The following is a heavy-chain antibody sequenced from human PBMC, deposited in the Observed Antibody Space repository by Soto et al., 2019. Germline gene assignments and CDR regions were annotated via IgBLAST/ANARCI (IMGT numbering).Heavy chain of an antibody. Sequence: PGGSLRLSCAATGFTFSSYGMNWVRQAPGKGLEWVSSISGNRGTTNYADSVKGRFSISRDNSKNTLYLQMNSLRAEDTAVYYCANPQRHFDWLGQNNYYYYGRDVWGKGTTVTVS. CDR1: GFTFSSYG. V-gene: IGHV3-23*01. D-gene: IGHD3-9*01. CDR2: ISGNRGTT. J-gene: IGHJ6*04. CDR3: ANPQRHFDWLGQNNYYYYGRDV.